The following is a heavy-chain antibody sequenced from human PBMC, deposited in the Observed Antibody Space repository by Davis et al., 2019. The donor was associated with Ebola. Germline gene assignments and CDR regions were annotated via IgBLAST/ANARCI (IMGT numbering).Heavy chain of an antibody. CDR3: ARWSYDHLFDY. CDR2: INPSGGST. Sequence: ASVKVSCKASGGTFSSYAISWVRQAPGQGLEWMGIINPSGGSTSYAQKFQGRVTMTRDTSTSTVYMELSSLRSEDTAVYYCARWSYDHLFDYWGQGTLVTVSS. D-gene: IGHD3-16*01. V-gene: IGHV1-46*01. CDR1: GGTFSSYA. J-gene: IGHJ4*02.